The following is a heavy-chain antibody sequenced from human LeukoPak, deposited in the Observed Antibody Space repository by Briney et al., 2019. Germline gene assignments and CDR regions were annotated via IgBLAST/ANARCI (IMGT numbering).Heavy chain of an antibody. J-gene: IGHJ3*02. D-gene: IGHD1-26*01. CDR3: ARDRIVGATKPDAFDI. V-gene: IGHV3-30*01. Sequence: GRSLRLSCAASGFTFSSYAMHWVRHAPGKGREGVAVISYDGSNKYYADSVKGRFTTSRDNSKNTLYVQMNSLRAEDTAIYYCARDRIVGATKPDAFDIWGQGTMVTVSS. CDR1: GFTFSSYA. CDR2: ISYDGSNK.